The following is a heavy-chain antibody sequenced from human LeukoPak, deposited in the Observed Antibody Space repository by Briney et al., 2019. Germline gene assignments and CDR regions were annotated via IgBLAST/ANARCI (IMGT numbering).Heavy chain of an antibody. CDR3: AREQLRYFDWLSPGDDAFDI. J-gene: IGHJ3*02. Sequence: GESLKISCKGSGYSFTSYWFGWVRQMPGKGLEWMGIIYPGYSDTRYSPSFQGQVTISADKSISTAYLQWSSLKASDTATYYCAREQLRYFDWLSPGDDAFDIWGQGTMVTVSS. D-gene: IGHD3-9*01. V-gene: IGHV5-51*01. CDR2: IYPGYSDT. CDR1: GYSFTSYW.